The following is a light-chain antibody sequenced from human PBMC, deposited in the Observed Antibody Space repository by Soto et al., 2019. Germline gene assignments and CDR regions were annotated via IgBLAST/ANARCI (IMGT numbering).Light chain of an antibody. J-gene: IGLJ2*01. Sequence: QSALTQPASVSGSPGQSITISCTGTSSDVGGYNYVSWYQHHPGKAPKLMIYDVSNRPSGVSNRFSASKSDNTASLTISGLQSEYEADYYCSSYTSTSTVVFGGGTKLTVL. CDR2: DVS. CDR1: SSDVGGYNY. V-gene: IGLV2-14*03. CDR3: SSYTSTSTVV.